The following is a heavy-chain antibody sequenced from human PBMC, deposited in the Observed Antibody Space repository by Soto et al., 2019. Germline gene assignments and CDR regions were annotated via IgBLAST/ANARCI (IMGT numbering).Heavy chain of an antibody. D-gene: IGHD3-10*01. CDR3: AKDRGSGSYYLNYYYYGMDV. V-gene: IGHV3-9*01. Sequence: PGGSLRLSCAASGFTFDDYAMHWVRQAPGKGLEWVSGISWNSGSIGYADSVKGRFTISRDSAKNSLYLQMNSLRAEDTALYYCAKDRGSGSYYLNYYYYGMDVWGQGTTVTVSS. J-gene: IGHJ6*02. CDR1: GFTFDDYA. CDR2: ISWNSGSI.